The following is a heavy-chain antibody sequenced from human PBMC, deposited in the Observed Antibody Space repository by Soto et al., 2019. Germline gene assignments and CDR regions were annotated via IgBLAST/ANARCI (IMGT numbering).Heavy chain of an antibody. CDR1: GGSVSSGSYC. D-gene: IGHD3-3*01. Sequence: SETLSLTCTVSGGSVSSGSYCWSWIRQPPGKGLEWIGYIHDRGSTSYNPSLKSRVTISLDTSNNHFSLEMRSVTAADTAVYYCARDGRGFWGGLLPYNRFDPWGLGTLVTVSS. CDR3: ARDGRGFWGGLLPYNRFDP. CDR2: IHDRGST. V-gene: IGHV4-61*03. J-gene: IGHJ5*02.